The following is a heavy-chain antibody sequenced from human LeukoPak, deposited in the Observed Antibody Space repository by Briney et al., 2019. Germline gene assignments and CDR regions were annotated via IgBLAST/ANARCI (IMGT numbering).Heavy chain of an antibody. V-gene: IGHV4-59*12. D-gene: IGHD6-13*01. CDR3: ARYEAAAGTGY. CDR1: GGSISSYY. J-gene: IGHJ4*02. Sequence: SETLSLTCTVSGGSISSYYWSWIRQPPGKGLEWIGYIYHSGSTNYNPSLKSRVTISVDTSKNQFSLTLSSVTAADTAVYYCARYEAAAGTGYWGQGTLVTVSS. CDR2: IYHSGST.